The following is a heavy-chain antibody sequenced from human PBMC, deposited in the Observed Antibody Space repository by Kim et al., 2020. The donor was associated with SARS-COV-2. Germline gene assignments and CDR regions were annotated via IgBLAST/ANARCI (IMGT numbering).Heavy chain of an antibody. V-gene: IGHV3-11*04. CDR3: ASEGRGNPHRVDH. Sequence: GGSLRLSCAASGFTFSDYYMSWIRQAPGKGLEFISYISSRATTINYADSVKGRFTISRDNAKNSLYLQMNSLRAEDTAVYYCASEGRGNPHRVDHWGQGT. CDR1: GFTFSDYY. J-gene: IGHJ1*01. D-gene: IGHD3-16*01. CDR2: ISSRATTI.